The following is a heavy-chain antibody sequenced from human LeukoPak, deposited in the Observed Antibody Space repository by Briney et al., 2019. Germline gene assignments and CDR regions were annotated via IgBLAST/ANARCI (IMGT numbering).Heavy chain of an antibody. CDR1: GGSIVSYS. J-gene: IGHJ2*01. D-gene: IGHD6-13*01. CDR2: IYYSGST. V-gene: IGHV4-59*01. Sequence: PSETLSLTCTVSGGSIVSYSWSWSPQPPGKRLECVGDIYYSGSTNYNPSLKSRVTISVDTSKNQFSLKLSSVTAADTAVYYCARVYYSNSYDYWYFDLWGRGTLVTVSS. CDR3: ARVYYSNSYDYWYFDL.